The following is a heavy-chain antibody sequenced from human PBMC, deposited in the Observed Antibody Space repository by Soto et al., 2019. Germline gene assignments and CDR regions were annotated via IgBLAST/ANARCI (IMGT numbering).Heavy chain of an antibody. D-gene: IGHD6-6*01. CDR2: ISGSGGST. V-gene: IGHV3-23*01. CDR3: AKRDRQLVLDY. CDR1: GFTFSSYA. J-gene: IGHJ4*02. Sequence: LRLSFAASGFTFSSYAMSWVRQAPGRGLEWVSAISGSGGSTYYADSVKGRFTISRDNSKNTLYLQMNSLRAEDTAVYHCAKRDRQLVLDYWGQGTLVTVSS.